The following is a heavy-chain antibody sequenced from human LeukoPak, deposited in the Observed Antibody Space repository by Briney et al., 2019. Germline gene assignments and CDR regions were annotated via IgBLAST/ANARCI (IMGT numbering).Heavy chain of an antibody. Sequence: GESLKISCKGSGYSFTSYWIGWVRQMPGKGLEWMGIIYPGDSDTRYSPSFQGQVTISADKSISTAYLQWSSLKASDTAMYYCARPDDYGGNWWKPDAFDIWGQGTMVTASS. J-gene: IGHJ3*02. V-gene: IGHV5-51*01. CDR3: ARPDDYGGNWWKPDAFDI. CDR1: GYSFTSYW. CDR2: IYPGDSDT. D-gene: IGHD4-23*01.